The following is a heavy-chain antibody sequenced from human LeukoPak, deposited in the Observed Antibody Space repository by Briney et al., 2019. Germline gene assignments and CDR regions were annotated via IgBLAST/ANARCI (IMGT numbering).Heavy chain of an antibody. V-gene: IGHV1-2*06. CDR1: GYSFTGYY. CDR2: INPNSGGT. D-gene: IGHD3-16*01. CDR3: VREVSTRGDDAFDI. Sequence: ASVKVSCKASGYSFTGYYMHWVRQAPGQGLEWMGRINPNSGGTNYAQRFQGRVTMTRDTSISTAYMELSRLRSDDTAVYFCVREVSTRGDDAFDIWGQGTMVTVSS. J-gene: IGHJ3*02.